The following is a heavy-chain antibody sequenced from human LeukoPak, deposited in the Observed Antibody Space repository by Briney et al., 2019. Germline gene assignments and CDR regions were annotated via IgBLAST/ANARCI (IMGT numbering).Heavy chain of an antibody. J-gene: IGHJ4*02. Sequence: ASVKVSCKASGYTFTSYAMHWVRQAPGQRLKWMGWINAGNGNTKYSQKFQGRVTITRDTSASTAYMELSSLRSEDTAVYYCARDHYYGSGSYYNPVDYWGQGTLVTVSS. CDR3: ARDHYYGSGSYYNPVDY. V-gene: IGHV1-3*01. CDR1: GYTFTSYA. D-gene: IGHD3-10*01. CDR2: INAGNGNT.